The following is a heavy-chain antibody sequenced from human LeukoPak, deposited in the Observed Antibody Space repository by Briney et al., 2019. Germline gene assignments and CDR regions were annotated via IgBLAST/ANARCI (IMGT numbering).Heavy chain of an antibody. J-gene: IGHJ4*02. CDR2: INHSGST. D-gene: IGHD6-13*01. Sequence: PSETLSLTCAVYGVSFSGYYWSWIRQPPGKGLEWIGEINHSGSTNYNPSLKSRVTISVDTSKNQFSLRLNSMTAADTAVYYCARILAAAGHFDYWGQGTLVTVSS. CDR3: ARILAAAGHFDY. V-gene: IGHV4-34*01. CDR1: GVSFSGYY.